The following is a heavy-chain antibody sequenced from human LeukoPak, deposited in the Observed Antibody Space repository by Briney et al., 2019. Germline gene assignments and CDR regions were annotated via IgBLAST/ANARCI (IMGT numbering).Heavy chain of an antibody. CDR3: ARYGGYDYVWGSYRTFDY. J-gene: IGHJ4*02. D-gene: IGHD3-16*02. V-gene: IGHV4-34*01. CDR1: GGSFSGYY. CDR2: INHSGST. Sequence: SETLSLTCAVYGGSFSGYYWSWIRQPPGKGLEWIGEINHSGSTNYNPSLKSRVTISVDTSKNQFSLKLSSVTAADTAVYYCARYGGYDYVWGSYRTFDYWGQGTLVTVSS.